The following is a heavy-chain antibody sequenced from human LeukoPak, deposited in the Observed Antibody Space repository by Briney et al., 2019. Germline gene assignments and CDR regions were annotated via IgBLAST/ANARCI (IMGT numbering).Heavy chain of an antibody. CDR2: ISAYNGNT. CDR1: GYTFTSYG. CDR3: ARDSLQWFGGFTKAGMDV. D-gene: IGHD3-10*01. V-gene: IGHV1-18*01. J-gene: IGHJ6*02. Sequence: ASVKVSCKASGYTFTSYGISWVRQAPGQGLEWMGWISAYNGNTNYAQKLQGRVTMTTDTSTSTAYMELRSLRSDDTAVYYCARDSLQWFGGFTKAGMDVWGQGTTVTVSS.